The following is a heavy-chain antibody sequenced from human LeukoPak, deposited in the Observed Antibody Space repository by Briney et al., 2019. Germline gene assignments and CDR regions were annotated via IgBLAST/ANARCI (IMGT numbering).Heavy chain of an antibody. D-gene: IGHD2-15*01. CDR2: INSDGSST. CDR1: GFSISNFW. CDR3: ARGAARCSGGHCYPD. Sequence: HPGGSLRLSCAASGFSISNFWMHWVRQAPGKGLVWVSRINSDGSSTTYADSVKGRFTISRDNAKNTLYLQANSLRAEDTAVYCCARGAARCSGGHCYPDWGRGTLVTVSS. V-gene: IGHV3-74*01. J-gene: IGHJ4*02.